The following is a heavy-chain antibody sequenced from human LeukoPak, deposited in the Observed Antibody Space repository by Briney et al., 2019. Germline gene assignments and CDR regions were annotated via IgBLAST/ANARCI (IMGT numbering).Heavy chain of an antibody. Sequence: GGSLRLSCAASGFTFSSYAMHWVRQAPGKGLEWVAVISYDGSNKYYADSVKGRFTISRDNSKNTLYLQMNSLRAEDTAVYYCAKDWELLRYFDWLTHYFDYWGQGTLVTVSS. CDR1: GFTFSSYA. V-gene: IGHV3-30-3*01. D-gene: IGHD3-9*01. CDR3: AKDWELLRYFDWLTHYFDY. J-gene: IGHJ4*02. CDR2: ISYDGSNK.